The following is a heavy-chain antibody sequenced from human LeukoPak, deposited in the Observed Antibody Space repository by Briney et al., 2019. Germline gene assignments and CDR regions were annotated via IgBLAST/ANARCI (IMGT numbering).Heavy chain of an antibody. D-gene: IGHD2-2*01. CDR3: AKDLRVPAAATFDYFDY. V-gene: IGHV3-30*02. Sequence: GGSLRLSCAASGFTFSSYAMSWVRQAPGKGLEWVAFVRYDGINKYYVDSVKGRFTISRDNSKNTLYLQMNSLRAEDTAMYYCAKDLRVPAAATFDYFDYWGQGTLVTVSS. J-gene: IGHJ4*02. CDR1: GFTFSSYA. CDR2: VRYDGINK.